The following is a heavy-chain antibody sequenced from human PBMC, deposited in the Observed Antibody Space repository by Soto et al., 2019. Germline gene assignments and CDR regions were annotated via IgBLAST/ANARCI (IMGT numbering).Heavy chain of an antibody. J-gene: IGHJ4*02. CDR3: AREGWSSSCYLGYYFDY. V-gene: IGHV3-21*01. D-gene: IGHD6-13*01. Sequence: EVQLVESGGGLVKPGGSLRLSCAASGFTFSSYSMNWVRQAPGKGLEWVSSISSSSSYIYYADSVKGRFTISRDNAKNSLYLQMNSLRAEVTAVYYCAREGWSSSCYLGYYFDYRGQGTLVTVSS. CDR2: ISSSSSYI. CDR1: GFTFSSYS.